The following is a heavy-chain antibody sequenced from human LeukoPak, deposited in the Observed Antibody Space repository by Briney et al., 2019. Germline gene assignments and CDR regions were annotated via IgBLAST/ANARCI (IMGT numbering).Heavy chain of an antibody. CDR2: INAGNGNT. CDR3: ARDLKGCCSGGSCYGNWFDP. CDR1: GYTFTSYA. D-gene: IGHD2-15*01. J-gene: IGHJ5*02. Sequence: GASVKVSCKASGYTFTSYAMHWVRQAPGQRLEWMGWINAGNGNTKYSQKFQGRVTITRDTSASTAYMELSSLRSEDTAVYYCARDLKGCCSGGSCYGNWFDPWGQGTLVTVSS. V-gene: IGHV1-3*01.